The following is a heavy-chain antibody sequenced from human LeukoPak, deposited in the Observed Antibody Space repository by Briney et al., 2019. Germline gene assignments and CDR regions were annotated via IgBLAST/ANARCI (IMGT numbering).Heavy chain of an antibody. CDR1: GFTFSSYW. D-gene: IGHD2-15*01. J-gene: IGHJ3*02. CDR2: INGDGRNI. Sequence: GGSLRLSCVASGFTFSSYWMHWVRQDPRKGLVWVSRINGDGRNINYADSVRGRFTISRDNSKNTLYLQMNSLRAEDTAVYYCAKDFPPYGVGDAFDIWGQGTMVTVSS. V-gene: IGHV3-74*01. CDR3: AKDFPPYGVGDAFDI.